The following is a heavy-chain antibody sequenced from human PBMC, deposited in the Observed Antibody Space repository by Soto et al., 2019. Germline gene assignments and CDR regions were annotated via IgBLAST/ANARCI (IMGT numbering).Heavy chain of an antibody. CDR1: GFTFSSYA. D-gene: IGHD3-10*01. J-gene: IGHJ5*02. CDR3: AKDPNGESA. Sequence: HPGGSLRLSCAASGFTFSSYAMSWVRQAPGKGLEWVSVISGSGGLTYYADSVKGRFTISRDNSKNTLYLQMNSLRVEDTAVYYCAKDPNGESAWGQGTLVTVSS. CDR2: ISGSGGLT. V-gene: IGHV3-23*01.